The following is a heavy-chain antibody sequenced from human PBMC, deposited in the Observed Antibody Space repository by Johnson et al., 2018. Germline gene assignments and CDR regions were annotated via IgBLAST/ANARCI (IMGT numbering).Heavy chain of an antibody. Sequence: QVQLVESGAEVKKPGASVKVSCKASGYTFTSYDINWVRQATGQGLEWMGWMNPNSGNTGYAQKFQGRVPLTRNTSISTAYMELSSRRSEDTAVYYCAGGVSQQLAKNGPHAEYFQHWGQGTLVTVSS. D-gene: IGHD6-13*01. J-gene: IGHJ1*01. CDR1: GYTFTSYD. CDR2: MNPNSGNT. V-gene: IGHV1-8*01. CDR3: AGGVSQQLAKNGPHAEYFQH.